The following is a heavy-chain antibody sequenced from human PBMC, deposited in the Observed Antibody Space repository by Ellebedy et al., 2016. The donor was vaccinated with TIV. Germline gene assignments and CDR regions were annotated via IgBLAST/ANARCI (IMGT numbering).Heavy chain of an antibody. CDR2: ISSSGSTI. J-gene: IGHJ6*03. CDR3: ARVRYSGSPPYYMDV. V-gene: IGHV3-11*01. Sequence: GESLKISXAASGFTFSDYYMSWIRQAPGKGLEWVSYISSSGSTIYYADSVKGRFTISRDNAKNSLYLQMNSLRAEDTAVYYCARVRYSGSPPYYMDVWGKGTTVTVSS. CDR1: GFTFSDYY. D-gene: IGHD1-26*01.